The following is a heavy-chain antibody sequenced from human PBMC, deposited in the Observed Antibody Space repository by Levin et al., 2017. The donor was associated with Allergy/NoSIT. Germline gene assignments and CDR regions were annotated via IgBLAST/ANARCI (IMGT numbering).Heavy chain of an antibody. V-gene: IGHV5-51*01. D-gene: IGHD2-2*02. Sequence: GESLKISCKGSGYSFTSYWIGWVRQMPGKGLEWMGIIYPGDSDTRYSPSFQGQVTISADKSISTAYLQWSSLKASDTAMYYCARWVVPAAIPTSWFDPWGQGTLVTVSS. CDR2: IYPGDSDT. J-gene: IGHJ5*02. CDR1: GYSFTSYW. CDR3: ARWVVPAAIPTSWFDP.